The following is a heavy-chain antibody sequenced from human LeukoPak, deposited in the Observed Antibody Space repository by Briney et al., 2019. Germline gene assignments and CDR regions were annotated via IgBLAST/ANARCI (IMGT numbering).Heavy chain of an antibody. J-gene: IGHJ5*02. V-gene: IGHV1-18*01. CDR1: GYTFLSYG. D-gene: IGHD1-26*01. CDR3: ARLVGPTQPSNWLDP. Sequence: ASVKFSCKASGYTFLSYGITWVRQAPGQGPEWMGWVSTYNGHTNYAQDLQGRVTMTTDMSTTTAYMELRNLTSDDTAVYYCARLVGPTQPSNWLDPWGQGTLVTVSS. CDR2: VSTYNGHT.